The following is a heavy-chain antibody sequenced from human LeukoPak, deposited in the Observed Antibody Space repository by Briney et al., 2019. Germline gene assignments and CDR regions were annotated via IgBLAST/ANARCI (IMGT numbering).Heavy chain of an antibody. J-gene: IGHJ4*02. D-gene: IGHD3-22*01. Sequence: GGSLRLSCAASGFTVSSNYMSWVRQAPGKGLELVPVIYSGGSTYYADSVKGRFTISRDNSKNTLYLQMNSLRAEDTAVYYCARTYYYDSSGYSYYFDYWGLGTLVTVSS. CDR3: ARTYYYDSSGYSYYFDY. V-gene: IGHV3-53*01. CDR1: GFTVSSNY. CDR2: IYSGGST.